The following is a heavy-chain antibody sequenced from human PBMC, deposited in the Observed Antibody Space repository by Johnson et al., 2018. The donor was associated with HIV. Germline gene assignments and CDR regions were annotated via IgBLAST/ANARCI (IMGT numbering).Heavy chain of an antibody. CDR2: TRFDGSKK. V-gene: IGHV3-30*02. Sequence: HVQLVESGGGVVQPGGSLRLSCAASVFTFSSYGMHWVRQAPGQGLEWVAFTRFDGSKKYYAESVKGRFTISRDNSKTTLYLQMNSLASEDTAVYYCARDRAEAYYYDSSGRKSGFDIWGQGTMVTVSS. J-gene: IGHJ3*02. CDR1: VFTFSSYG. D-gene: IGHD3-22*01. CDR3: ARDRAEAYYYDSSGRKSGFDI.